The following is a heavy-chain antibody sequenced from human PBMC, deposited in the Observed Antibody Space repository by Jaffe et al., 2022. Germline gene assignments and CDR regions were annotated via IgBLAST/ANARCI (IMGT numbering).Heavy chain of an antibody. J-gene: IGHJ4*02. CDR1: GGSISSYY. V-gene: IGHV4-59*01. D-gene: IGHD2-15*01. CDR2: IYYSGST. Sequence: QVQLQESGPGLVKPSETLSLTCTVSGGSISSYYWSWIRQPPGKGLEWIGYIYYSGSTNYNPSLKSRVTISVDTSKNQFSLKLSSVTAADTAVYYCARGGGLGYCSGGSCYGSFDYWGQGTLVTVSS. CDR3: ARGGGLGYCSGGSCYGSFDY.